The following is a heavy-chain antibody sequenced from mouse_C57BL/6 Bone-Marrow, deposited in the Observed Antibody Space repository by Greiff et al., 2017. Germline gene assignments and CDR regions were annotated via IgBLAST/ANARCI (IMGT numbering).Heavy chain of an antibody. V-gene: IGHV2-3*01. Sequence: QVHVKQSGPGLVAPSQSLSITCTVSGFSLTSYGVSWVRQPPGKGLEWLGVIWGDGSTNYHSALISRLSISKDNSKSQVFLKLNSLHTDDTATYYCAQEGILAWFAYWGQGTLVTVSA. CDR2: IWGDGST. CDR1: GFSLTSYG. J-gene: IGHJ3*01. CDR3: AQEGILAWFAY.